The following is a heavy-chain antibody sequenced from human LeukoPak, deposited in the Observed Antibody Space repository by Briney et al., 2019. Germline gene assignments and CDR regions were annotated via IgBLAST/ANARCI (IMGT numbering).Heavy chain of an antibody. CDR2: TYYRSKWYN. D-gene: IGHD7-27*01. Sequence: SQTLSLTCAISGDSFSTNSAAWNWIRQSPSRGLEWLGRTYYRSKWYNEYAVSVRSRITTDADTSKNQFSVHLNSVTPEDTAVYYCARELWGFDYWGQGTPVTVSS. V-gene: IGHV6-1*01. CDR3: ARELWGFDY. CDR1: GDSFSTNSAA. J-gene: IGHJ4*02.